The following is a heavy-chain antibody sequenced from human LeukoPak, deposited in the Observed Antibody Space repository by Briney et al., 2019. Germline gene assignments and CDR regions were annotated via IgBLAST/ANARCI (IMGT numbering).Heavy chain of an antibody. CDR1: GFTFDDYG. CDR2: INWNGGST. V-gene: IGHV3-20*01. J-gene: IGHJ4*02. D-gene: IGHD2-15*01. CDR3: ARERYCSGGSCYEYFDY. Sequence: PGGSLRLSCAASGFTFDDYGMSWVRQAPGKGLEWVSGINWNGGSTGYADSVKGRFTISRDNAKNSLYLQMNSLRAGDTALYHCARERYCSGGSCYEYFDYWGQGTLVTVSS.